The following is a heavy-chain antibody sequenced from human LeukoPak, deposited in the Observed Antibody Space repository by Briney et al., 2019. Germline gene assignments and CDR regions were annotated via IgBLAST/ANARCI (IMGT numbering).Heavy chain of an antibody. V-gene: IGHV3-23*01. CDR2: ISGSGGST. J-gene: IGHJ5*02. D-gene: IGHD3-10*01. CDR3: AGVGRGHNWFDP. Sequence: GGSLRLSCAASGFTFSSYAMSWVRQAPGKGLEWVSAISGSGGSTYYADSVKGRFTISRDNSKNTLYLQMNSLRAEDTAVYYCAGVGRGHNWFDPWGQGTLVTVSS. CDR1: GFTFSSYA.